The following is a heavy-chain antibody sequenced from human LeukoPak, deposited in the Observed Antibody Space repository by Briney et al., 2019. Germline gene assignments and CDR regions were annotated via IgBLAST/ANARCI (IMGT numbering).Heavy chain of an antibody. V-gene: IGHV5-51*01. CDR1: GYSFTSYW. CDR2: IYPGDSDT. Sequence: GESLKISCKGSGYSFTSYWIGWVRQMPGKGLEWMGIIYPGDSDTRYSPSFQGHVTISADKSISTAYLQWSSLKASDTAMYYCARANFDWLSYFDYWGQGTLVTVSS. CDR3: ARANFDWLSYFDY. D-gene: IGHD3-9*01. J-gene: IGHJ4*02.